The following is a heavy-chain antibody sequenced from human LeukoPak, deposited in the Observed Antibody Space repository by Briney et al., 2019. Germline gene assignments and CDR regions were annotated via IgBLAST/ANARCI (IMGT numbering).Heavy chain of an antibody. J-gene: IGHJ4*02. D-gene: IGHD5/OR15-5a*01. Sequence: SETLSLTCTVSGDSISSGGYYWNWIRQHPGKGLEWIGFIYYSGSSYHNSSLKRRISISVDTSKKQYSLKLSYVTAADTAVYYCARAGDIVLSANIYYFDYWGQGTPVTVSS. CDR1: GDSISSGGYY. CDR2: IYYSGSS. V-gene: IGHV4-31*03. CDR3: ARAGDIVLSANIYYFDY.